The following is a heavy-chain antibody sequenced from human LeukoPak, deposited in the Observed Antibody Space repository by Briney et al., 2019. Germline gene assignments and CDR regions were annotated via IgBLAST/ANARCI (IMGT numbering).Heavy chain of an antibody. D-gene: IGHD1-26*01. Sequence: GGSLRLSCAASGFTVSSNYMSWVRQAPGKGLEWVSVIYSGGSTYYAESVKGRFTISRDNSKNTLFLKMNGLRAEDTAVYYCARGSSGTYDMGYWGQGTLVTVSS. CDR1: GFTVSSNY. J-gene: IGHJ4*02. CDR3: ARGSSGTYDMGY. CDR2: IYSGGST. V-gene: IGHV3-66*01.